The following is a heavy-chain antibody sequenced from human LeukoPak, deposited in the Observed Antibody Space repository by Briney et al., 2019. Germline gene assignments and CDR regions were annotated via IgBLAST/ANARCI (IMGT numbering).Heavy chain of an antibody. Sequence: SETLSLTCSVSGASTIAYYWSWIRQPPGKGLEWIGYIYYNGNMSYNPSLKSRVTISIDTSKNQFSLKLTSVTAADTAVYYCAKVSPTGRAFDCWGQGTLVTVSS. V-gene: IGHV4-59*08. CDR1: GASTIAYY. D-gene: IGHD1-1*01. CDR3: AKVSPTGRAFDC. J-gene: IGHJ4*02. CDR2: IYYNGNM.